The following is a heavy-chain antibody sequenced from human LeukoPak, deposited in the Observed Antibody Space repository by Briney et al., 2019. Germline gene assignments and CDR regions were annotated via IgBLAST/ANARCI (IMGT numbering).Heavy chain of an antibody. J-gene: IGHJ4*02. Sequence: APVKVSCKAPGYTFSSYAMQWVRQAPGQRLEWMGWINAGNGDTKYAQKFQGRVTITRDTSASTAYMDLSSLRSEDTAVYYCAIHCTGGSCSRSYYFDYWGQGTLVTVSS. V-gene: IGHV1-3*01. CDR2: INAGNGDT. D-gene: IGHD2-15*01. CDR3: AIHCTGGSCSRSYYFDY. CDR1: GYTFSSYA.